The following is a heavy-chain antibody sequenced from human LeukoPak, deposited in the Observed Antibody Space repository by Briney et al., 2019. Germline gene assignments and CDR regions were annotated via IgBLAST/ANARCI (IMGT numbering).Heavy chain of an antibody. CDR3: AREFYYDSSGYYSVYFDY. CDR1: GGSISSYY. D-gene: IGHD3-22*01. V-gene: IGHV4-4*08. J-gene: IGHJ4*02. CDR2: IYTSGST. Sequence: PSETLSLTCTVSGGSISSYYWSWIRQPPGKGLERIGRIYTSGSTNYNPSLKSRVTISVDTSKNQFSLKLSSVTAADTAVYYCAREFYYDSSGYYSVYFDYWGQGTLVTVSS.